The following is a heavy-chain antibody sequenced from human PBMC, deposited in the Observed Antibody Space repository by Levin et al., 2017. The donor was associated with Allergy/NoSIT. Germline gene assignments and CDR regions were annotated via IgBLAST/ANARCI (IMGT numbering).Heavy chain of an antibody. D-gene: IGHD3-22*01. CDR1: RYIFSDYF. CDR3: ARDLYYDDSVFGY. V-gene: IGHV1-2*02. CDR2: INPHSGDT. J-gene: IGHJ4*02. Sequence: ASVKVSCKASRYIFSDYFIHWVRQAPGQGLEWMGWINPHSGDTKYAQEVQGRVTMTRDTSISTAYMELNRLTSDDTAVYYCARDLYYDDSVFGYWGQGTLVNVFS.